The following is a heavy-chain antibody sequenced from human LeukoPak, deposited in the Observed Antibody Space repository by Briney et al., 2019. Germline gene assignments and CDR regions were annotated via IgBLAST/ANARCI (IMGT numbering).Heavy chain of an antibody. J-gene: IGHJ4*02. Sequence: GGSLRLSCAASGFTFSNYSMNWVRQAPGKGLEWVSSISRSSSYIYYVDSVKGRFTISRDNAKNSLYLQMNSLIAEDTAVYYCARGAYCSGGSCYSVSVNYWGQGTLVTVSS. V-gene: IGHV3-21*01. CDR3: ARGAYCSGGSCYSVSVNY. CDR2: ISRSSSYI. CDR1: GFTFSNYS. D-gene: IGHD2-15*01.